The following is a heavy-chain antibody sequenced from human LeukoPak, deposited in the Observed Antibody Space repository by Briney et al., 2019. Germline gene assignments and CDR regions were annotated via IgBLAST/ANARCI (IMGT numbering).Heavy chain of an antibody. CDR3: ARETWELLLDY. CDR2: IWYDGSNK. D-gene: IGHD1-26*01. V-gene: IGHV3-33*01. J-gene: IGHJ4*02. Sequence: SGGSLRLSCAASGFTFSSYGMHWVRQAPGKGLEWVAVIWYDGSNKYYADSVKGRFTISRDNSKNTLYLQMNSLRAEDTAVYYCARETWELLLDYWGQGTLVTVSS. CDR1: GFTFSSYG.